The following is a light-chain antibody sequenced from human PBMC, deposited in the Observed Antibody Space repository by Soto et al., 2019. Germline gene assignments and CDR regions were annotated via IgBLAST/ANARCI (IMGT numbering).Light chain of an antibody. Sequence: EIVLTQSPATLSLSPGERSTLSCRASQIVNIYLAWYQQKPGQAPRLLIFGASYRATGIPARFSGSGSGTEFNLTISSLQSEDFAVYFCQQYEDWLRLTFGGGTTGDIK. CDR1: QIVNIY. CDR2: GAS. CDR3: QQYEDWLRLT. V-gene: IGKV3D-15*01. J-gene: IGKJ4*01.